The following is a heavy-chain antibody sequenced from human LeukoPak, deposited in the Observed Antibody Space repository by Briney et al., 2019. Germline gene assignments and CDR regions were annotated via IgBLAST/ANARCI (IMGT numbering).Heavy chain of an antibody. D-gene: IGHD6-19*01. J-gene: IGHJ5*02. CDR1: GGSISSSSYY. Sequence: PSETLSLTYTVSGGSISSSSYYWGWIRQPPGKGLEWIGSIYYSGSTYYNPSLKSRVTISVDTSKNQFSLKLSSVTAADTAVYYCARLMVSSGWFGSWGQGTLVTVSS. CDR3: ARLMVSSGWFGS. CDR2: IYYSGST. V-gene: IGHV4-39*01.